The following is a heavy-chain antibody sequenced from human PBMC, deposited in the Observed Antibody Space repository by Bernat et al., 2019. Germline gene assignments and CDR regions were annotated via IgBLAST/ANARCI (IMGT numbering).Heavy chain of an antibody. V-gene: IGHV3-7*01. J-gene: IGHJ5*02. CDR1: GFTFSSYW. CDR3: AREGGQRYYDFWSGYLDWFDP. D-gene: IGHD3-3*01. Sequence: EVQLVESGGGLVQPGGSLRLSCAASGFTFSSYWMSWVRQAPGKGLEWVANIKQDGSEKYYVDSVKGRFTITRDNAKNSLYLQMNSLRAEDTAVYYCAREGGQRYYDFWSGYLDWFDPWGQGTLVTVSS. CDR2: IKQDGSEK.